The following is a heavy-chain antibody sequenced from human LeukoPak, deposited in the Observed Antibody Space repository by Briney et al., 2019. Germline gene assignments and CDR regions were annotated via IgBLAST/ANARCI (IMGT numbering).Heavy chain of an antibody. CDR1: GGSISSGDYY. D-gene: IGHD3-3*01. Sequence: SETLSLTCTVSGGSISSGDYYWSWIRQPPGKGLEWIGYIYYSGSTYYNPSLKSRVTISVDTSKNQFSLKLSSVTAADTAVYYCARGNYDFWSGTTNYYFDSWGQGTLVTVSS. CDR3: ARGNYDFWSGTTNYYFDS. V-gene: IGHV4-30-4*01. CDR2: IYYSGST. J-gene: IGHJ4*02.